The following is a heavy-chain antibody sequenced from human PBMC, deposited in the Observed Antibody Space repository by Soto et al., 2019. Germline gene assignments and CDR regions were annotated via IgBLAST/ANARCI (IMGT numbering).Heavy chain of an antibody. CDR3: SRQASDFWSGKPQYYMDV. D-gene: IGHD3-3*01. V-gene: IGHV3-73*01. Sequence: GGSLRLSCAASGFTFSGSAMHWVRQASGKGLEWAGRIRSKGNNYATAYGASLKGRFTISGDDSKNTAYLQMNSLNTEDTAVYYCSRQASDFWSGKPQYYMDVWGKGTTVTVSS. CDR2: IRSKGNNYAT. J-gene: IGHJ6*03. CDR1: GFTFSGSA.